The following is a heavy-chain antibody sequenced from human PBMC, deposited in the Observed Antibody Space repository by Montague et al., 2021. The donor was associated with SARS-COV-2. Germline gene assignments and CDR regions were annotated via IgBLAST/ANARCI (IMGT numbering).Heavy chain of an antibody. D-gene: IGHD3-9*01. CDR1: GFSVSSSY. CDR3: VRHNVVGYDILTGYYPIYGMDV. V-gene: IGHV3-66*02. J-gene: IGHJ6*02. CDR2: IYSGGNT. Sequence: SLRLSCAASGFSVSSSYMTWVRQAPGKGLEWVSVIYSGGNTDYAASVKGRFTISRDNSKNTLYLQMNSLRVEDTAVYYCVRHNVVGYDILTGYYPIYGMDVWGQGTTVTVSS.